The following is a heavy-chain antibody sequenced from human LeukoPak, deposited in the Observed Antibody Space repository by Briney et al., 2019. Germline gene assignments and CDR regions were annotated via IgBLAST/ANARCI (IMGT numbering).Heavy chain of an antibody. CDR3: AGTRTWWGAFV. CDR1: GFTFRSHD. CDR2: IGTQGDP. Sequence: QPGGSLRLSCGASGFTFRSHDMLWVPQTTGKALEWVSGIGTQGDPHYLLPVKGRFTISRENDKNSVYLQEDSLSAGDPAVYYWAGTRTWWGAFV. J-gene: IGHJ3*02. D-gene: IGHD2-15*01. V-gene: IGHV3-13*05.